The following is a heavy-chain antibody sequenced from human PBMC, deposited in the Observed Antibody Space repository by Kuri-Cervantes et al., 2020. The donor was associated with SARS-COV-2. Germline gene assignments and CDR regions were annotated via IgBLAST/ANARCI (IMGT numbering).Heavy chain of an antibody. CDR2: IYTSGGT. V-gene: IGHV4-61*09. D-gene: IGHD2-15*01. CDR1: GDSIGSGSNF. Sequence: LRLSCTVPGDSIGSGSNFWSWIRKPAGKGPEWIGYIYTSGGTNYNPSLKSRVTISLDTSKNQFSLKLSSVTAADMAVYYCARGQGATSGVFYYYMDVWGKGTTVTVSS. CDR3: ARGQGATSGVFYYYMDV. J-gene: IGHJ6*03.